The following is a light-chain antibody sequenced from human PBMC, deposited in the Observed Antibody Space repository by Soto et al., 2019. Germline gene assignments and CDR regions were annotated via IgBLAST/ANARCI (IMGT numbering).Light chain of an antibody. Sequence: DIVMTQSPDSLAVSLGERATINCKSSQSVLYSSNNENYVAWFQQKPGQPPKLLIYGASTRQYGVPDRFSGSGSVTYFTLTISSLQAEDVAVYYCQQYYTSPLTFGGGTKVEIK. CDR1: QSVLYSSNNENY. CDR3: QQYYTSPLT. J-gene: IGKJ4*01. CDR2: GAS. V-gene: IGKV4-1*01.